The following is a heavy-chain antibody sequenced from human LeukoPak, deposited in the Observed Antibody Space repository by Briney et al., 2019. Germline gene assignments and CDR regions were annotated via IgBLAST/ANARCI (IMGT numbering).Heavy chain of an antibody. Sequence: TSETLSLTCAVYGGSFSGYYWSWIRQPPGKGREWIGEINHSGSTNYNPSLKSRVTISVDTSKNQFSLKLRSVTAADTAVYYCARGSSWYLYWGQGTLVTVSS. CDR1: GGSFSGYY. V-gene: IGHV4-34*01. D-gene: IGHD6-13*01. CDR3: ARGSSWYLY. J-gene: IGHJ4*02. CDR2: INHSGST.